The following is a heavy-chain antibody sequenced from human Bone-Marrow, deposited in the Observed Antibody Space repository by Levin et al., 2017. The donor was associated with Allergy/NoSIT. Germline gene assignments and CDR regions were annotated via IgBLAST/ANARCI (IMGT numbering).Heavy chain of an antibody. CDR1: GFTFTNAW. CDR2: IKSKTDGGTT. V-gene: IGHV3-15*01. Sequence: AGGSLRLSCAASGFTFTNAWMSWVRQAPGKGLEWVGRIKSKTDGGTTDYAAPVKGRFTISRDDSKTTLYLQMNSLKIEDTAVYYCTTLNAVPIPDYWGQGTLVAVSS. CDR3: TTLNAVPIPDY. D-gene: IGHD2-2*02. J-gene: IGHJ4*02.